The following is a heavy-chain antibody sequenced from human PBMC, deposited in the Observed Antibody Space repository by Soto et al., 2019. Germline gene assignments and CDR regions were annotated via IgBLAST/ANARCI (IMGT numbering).Heavy chain of an antibody. CDR3: ANIVATIYYFDY. Sequence: EVQLLESGGGLVQPGGSLRLSCAASGFTFSSYAMSWVRQAPGKGLEWVSAISGSGGSTYYADSVKGRFTISRDNSKNTLYLQMNRLRAEDTAVYYCANIVATIYYFDYWGQGTLVTVSS. V-gene: IGHV3-23*01. CDR1: GFTFSSYA. CDR2: ISGSGGST. J-gene: IGHJ4*02. D-gene: IGHD5-12*01.